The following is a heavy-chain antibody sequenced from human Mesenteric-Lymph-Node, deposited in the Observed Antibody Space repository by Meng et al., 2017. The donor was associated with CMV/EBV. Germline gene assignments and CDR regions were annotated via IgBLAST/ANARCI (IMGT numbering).Heavy chain of an antibody. CDR3: AKSRATIAVWCAFDI. D-gene: IGHD4/OR15-4a*01. J-gene: IGHJ3*02. CDR2: IRHDETNK. V-gene: IGHV3-30*02. Sequence: GESLKISCAASGFTFSDYALTWVRQAPGKGLEWVAFIRHDETNKYYADSVKGRFTISRDNSKNTLYLQMNSLRAEDTAVYYCAKSRATIAVWCAFDIWGQGTMVTVSS. CDR1: GFTFSDYA.